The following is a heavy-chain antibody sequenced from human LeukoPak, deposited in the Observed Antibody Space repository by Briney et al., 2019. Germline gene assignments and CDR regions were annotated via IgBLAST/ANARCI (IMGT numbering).Heavy chain of an antibody. D-gene: IGHD5-18*01. J-gene: IGHJ4*02. CDR3: ARDLVSDTGRGN. CDR1: GFTFGSYG. Sequence: QSGGSLRLSCAASGFTFGSYGMHWVRQAPGKGLEWVAVISYDGSNKYYADSVKGRFTISRDNAKNSLYLQMNSLRAEDTAVYYCARDLVSDTGRGNWGQGTLVTVSS. V-gene: IGHV3-30*03. CDR2: ISYDGSNK.